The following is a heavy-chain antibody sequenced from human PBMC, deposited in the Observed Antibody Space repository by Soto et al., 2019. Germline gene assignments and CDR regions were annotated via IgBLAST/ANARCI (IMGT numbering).Heavy chain of an antibody. V-gene: IGHV3-15*01. J-gene: IGHJ4*02. CDR1: GFTFRDAW. CDR3: TTAATTVTTIDY. CDR2: IKRRADGGTT. Sequence: EVHLVESGGDLVKPGGSLRLSCAASGFTFRDAWMSWVRQAPGKGLEWVGRIKRRADGGTTDYAAPVKGRFTISRDDSKNTLYLQMNSLKPADTAVYFCTTAATTVTTIDYWGQGTLVTVAS. D-gene: IGHD4-17*01.